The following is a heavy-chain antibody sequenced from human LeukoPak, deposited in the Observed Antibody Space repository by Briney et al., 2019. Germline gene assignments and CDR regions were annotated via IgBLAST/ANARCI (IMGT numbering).Heavy chain of an antibody. CDR2: ININTGNP. D-gene: IGHD3-10*01. CDR1: GYTFTSYA. J-gene: IGHJ6*03. V-gene: IGHV7-4-1*02. Sequence: ASVKVSCKASGYTFTSYAMNWVRQAPGQGLEWMGWININTGNPTYAQGFTGRFVFSLDTSVSTAYLQISSLKAEDTAMYYCARVGFPTYYYYMDVWGKGTRSPSP. CDR3: ARVGFPTYYYYMDV.